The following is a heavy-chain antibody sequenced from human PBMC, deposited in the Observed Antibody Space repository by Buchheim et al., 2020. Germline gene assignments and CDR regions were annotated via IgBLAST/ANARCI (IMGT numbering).Heavy chain of an antibody. CDR2: IYYSGST. Sequence: QVQLQESGPGLVKPSQTLSLTCTVSGGSISSGDYYWSWIRQPPGKGLEWIGYIYYSGSTYYNPSLKSRVTISVDTSKNQFSLKLSSVTAADTAVYYCARFAGTCSGGSCYSPLRSTYRVPSGHWFDPWGQGTL. D-gene: IGHD2-15*01. J-gene: IGHJ5*02. CDR1: GGSISSGDYY. CDR3: ARFAGTCSGGSCYSPLRSTYRVPSGHWFDP. V-gene: IGHV4-30-4*01.